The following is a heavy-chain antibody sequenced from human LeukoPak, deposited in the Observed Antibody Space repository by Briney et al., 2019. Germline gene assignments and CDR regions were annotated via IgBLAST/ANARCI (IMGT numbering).Heavy chain of an antibody. CDR2: ISSNGGST. Sequence: GGSLRLSCSASGFTFSSYAMHWVRQAPGKGLEYVSAISSNGGSTYYADSVKGRFTISRDNSKNTLYLQMSSLRAEDTAVYYCVKDHPYYDSSGYPYYFDYWGQGTLVTVSS. V-gene: IGHV3-64D*09. J-gene: IGHJ4*02. CDR1: GFTFSSYA. CDR3: VKDHPYYDSSGYPYYFDY. D-gene: IGHD3-22*01.